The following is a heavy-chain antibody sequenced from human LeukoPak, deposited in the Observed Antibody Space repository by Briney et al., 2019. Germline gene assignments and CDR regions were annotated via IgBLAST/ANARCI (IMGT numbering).Heavy chain of an antibody. D-gene: IGHD3-16*01. Sequence: PGGSLRLSCAASGIIITSYWMSWVRRTPGKGLEWVANIKQDGSEKNYVDSVKGRFTIFRDNARNSLYLQMNSLRAEDTAVYYCASHSYGYNHWGQGTLVIVSS. J-gene: IGHJ5*02. CDR3: ASHSYGYNH. CDR2: IKQDGSEK. V-gene: IGHV3-7*01. CDR1: GIIITSYW.